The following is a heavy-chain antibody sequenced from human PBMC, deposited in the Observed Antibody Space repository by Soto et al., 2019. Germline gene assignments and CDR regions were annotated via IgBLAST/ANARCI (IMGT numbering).Heavy chain of an antibody. CDR2: IIPIFGTT. CDR3: ARDRQDSAYYTNWLDP. Sequence: ASVKVSCKASGGTFGSDAITWVRQAPGQGLEWVGRIIPIFGTTNYAQNLQGRVTISADKSTLTSYMELHSLTSDDTALYYCARDRQDSAYYTNWLDPWGQGTQVTVSS. D-gene: IGHD3-22*01. J-gene: IGHJ5*02. V-gene: IGHV1-69*06. CDR1: GGTFGSDA.